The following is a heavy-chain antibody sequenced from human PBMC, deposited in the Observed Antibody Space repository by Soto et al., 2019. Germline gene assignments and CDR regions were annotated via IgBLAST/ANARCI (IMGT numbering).Heavy chain of an antibody. D-gene: IGHD2-15*01. CDR2: INHSGST. J-gene: IGHJ4*02. Sequence: PSETLSLTCAVYGGSSSGYYWSWIRQPPGKGLEWIGEINHSGSTNYNPSLKSRVTISVDTSKNQFSLKLSSVTAADTAVYYCASQGSFNPVSGQGENDYWGQGTLVTVSS. CDR1: GGSSSGYY. CDR3: ASQGSFNPVSGQGENDY. V-gene: IGHV4-34*01.